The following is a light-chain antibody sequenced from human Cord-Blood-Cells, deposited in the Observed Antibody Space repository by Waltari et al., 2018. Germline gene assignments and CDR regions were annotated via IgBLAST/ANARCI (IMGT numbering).Light chain of an antibody. J-gene: IGLJ3*02. V-gene: IGLV1-47*01. CDR2: RNN. Sequence: QSVLTQPPSASGTPGQRVTISCSGSSSHIGSNYVYCYQQLPGTAPKLLIYRNNQRPSGVPDRFSCSKSGTSASLAISGLRSEDEADYYCAAWDDSLSGRVFGGGTKLTVL. CDR3: AAWDDSLSGRV. CDR1: SSHIGSNY.